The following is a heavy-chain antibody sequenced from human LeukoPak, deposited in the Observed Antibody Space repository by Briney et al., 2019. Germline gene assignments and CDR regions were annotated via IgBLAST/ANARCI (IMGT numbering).Heavy chain of an antibody. CDR3: ARDSWGYYDFDV. D-gene: IGHD3-3*01. Sequence: SETLSLTCSVSGYSISTVYYWGWIRQPPGKGLEWIGSVYYSGSTYHNPSLKSRVTISIDTSKNQVSLKLTSVTAADTAVYYCARDSWGYYDFDVWGQGTMVTVSS. V-gene: IGHV4-38-2*02. CDR2: VYYSGST. CDR1: GYSISTVYY. J-gene: IGHJ3*01.